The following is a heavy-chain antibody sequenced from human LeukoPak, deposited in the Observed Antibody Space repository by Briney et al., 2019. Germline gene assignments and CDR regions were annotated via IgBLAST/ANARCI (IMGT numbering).Heavy chain of an antibody. CDR2: ISYSGST. Sequence: SETLSLTCTVSGGSISRYYWSWIRQPPGKGLESIGYISYSGSTNYNPSLKSRVTISVDTSKNQFSLELSSVTAADTAVYFCATNRAGTYDRPFDIWGQGTMVTVSS. CDR3: ATNRAGTYDRPFDI. V-gene: IGHV4-59*01. J-gene: IGHJ3*02. CDR1: GGSISRYY. D-gene: IGHD1-26*01.